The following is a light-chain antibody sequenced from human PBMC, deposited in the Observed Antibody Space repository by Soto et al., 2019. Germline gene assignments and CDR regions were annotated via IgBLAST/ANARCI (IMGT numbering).Light chain of an antibody. CDR1: QSVSSSY. J-gene: IGKJ1*01. V-gene: IGKV3-20*01. CDR3: QQYAGSPRT. CDR2: GAS. Sequence: EIVLTQSPGTLSLSPGERATLSCRASQSVSSSYLAWYQQKPGQAPRLLIYGASTRATGIPDRFSGSGSGTDFTLTISRLEPEDFAVYFCQQYAGSPRTFGQGTKVDIK.